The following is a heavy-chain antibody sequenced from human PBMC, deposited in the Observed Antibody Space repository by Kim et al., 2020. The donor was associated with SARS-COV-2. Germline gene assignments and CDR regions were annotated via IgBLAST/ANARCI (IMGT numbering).Heavy chain of an antibody. D-gene: IGHD4-4*01. V-gene: IGHV1-3*01. CDR3: ARESLWYSKPPVLNWFDP. Sequence: QGRVTITRDTSARTAYMELSSLRSEDTAVYYCARESLWYSKPPVLNWFDPWGQGTLVTVSS. J-gene: IGHJ5*02.